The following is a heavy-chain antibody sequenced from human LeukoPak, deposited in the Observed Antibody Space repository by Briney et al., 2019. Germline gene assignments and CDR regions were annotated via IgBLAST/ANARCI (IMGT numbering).Heavy chain of an antibody. D-gene: IGHD3-22*01. V-gene: IGHV4-31*03. CDR3: VTYYFDSSGPKKNY. Sequence: SQTLSLTCTVSGGSISSGGYYWSWIRQHPGEGLEWIGYIYYSGSTYYNPSLKSRVTISVDTSKKQFSLKLSSVTAADTAVYYCVTYYFDSSGPKKNYWGQGTLVTVSS. CDR1: GGSISSGGYY. CDR2: IYYSGST. J-gene: IGHJ4*02.